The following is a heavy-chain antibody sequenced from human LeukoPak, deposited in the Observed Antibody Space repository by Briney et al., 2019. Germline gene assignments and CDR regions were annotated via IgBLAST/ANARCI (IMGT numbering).Heavy chain of an antibody. Sequence: SETLSLTCAVYGGSFSGYYWSWIRQPPGKGLEWIGEINHSGSTNYNPSLKSRVTISVDTSKNQFSLKLSSVTAADTAVYYCARTSNCWFDPWGQGTLVTVSS. CDR2: INHSGST. J-gene: IGHJ5*02. CDR3: ARTSNCWFDP. CDR1: GGSFSGYY. V-gene: IGHV4-34*01. D-gene: IGHD7-27*01.